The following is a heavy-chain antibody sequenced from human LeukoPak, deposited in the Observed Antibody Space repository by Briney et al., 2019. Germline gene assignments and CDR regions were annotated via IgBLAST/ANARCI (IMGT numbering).Heavy chain of an antibody. V-gene: IGHV4-4*07. D-gene: IGHD2-8*02. J-gene: IGHJ6*03. CDR1: GGSISSYY. CDR2: IYTSGST. Sequence: SETLSLTCTVSGGSISSYYWSWIRQPAGKGLEWIGRIYTSGSTNYNPSLKSRVTMSVDTSKNQFSLKLSSVTAADTAVYFCARRRGQSSGPSYYYFYMDVWGKGTTVTVS. CDR3: ARRRGQSSGPSYYYFYMDV.